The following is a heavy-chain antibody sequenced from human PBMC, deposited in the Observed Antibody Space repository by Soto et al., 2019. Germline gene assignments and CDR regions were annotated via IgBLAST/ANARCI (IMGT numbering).Heavy chain of an antibody. D-gene: IGHD1-26*01. J-gene: IGHJ6*02. CDR1: GYRFISYG. V-gene: IGHV1-18*01. CDR3: AREGSGGGGMDV. CDR2: ISPDNGNT. Sequence: QVQLVQSGSEVKKPGASVKVSCKASGYRFISYGLSWVRQAPGQGLEWMGWISPDNGNTNHAQKLQGRVTMTTETSTSTAYMELRSLRSDDTAIYWCAREGSGGGGMDVWGQGTTVTVSS.